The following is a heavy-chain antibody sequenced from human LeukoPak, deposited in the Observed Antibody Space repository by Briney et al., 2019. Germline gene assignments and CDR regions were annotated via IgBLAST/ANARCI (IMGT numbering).Heavy chain of an antibody. J-gene: IGHJ4*02. V-gene: IGHV1-46*01. CDR1: GYTFTSYY. CDR2: INPSGGST. Sequence: ASVKVSCKASGYTFTSYYMHWVRQAPGQGLEWMGIINPSGGSTSYAQKFQGRVTMTRDTSTSTVYMELSRLRSDDTAVYYCASSLRNLGYWGQGTLVTVSS. CDR3: ASSLRNLGY.